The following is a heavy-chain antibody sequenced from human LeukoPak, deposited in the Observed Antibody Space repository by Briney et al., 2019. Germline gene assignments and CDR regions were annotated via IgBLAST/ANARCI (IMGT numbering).Heavy chain of an antibody. CDR1: GGSISSGSYY. CDR3: ARGYGAGSGYYYTHRYYFDY. CDR2: IYTSGST. Sequence: SETLSLTCTVSGGSISSGSYYWSWIRQPAGKGLEWIGRIYTSGSTNYNPSLKSRVTISVDTSKNQFSLKLSSVTAADTAVYYCARGYGAGSGYYYTHRYYFDYWGLGALVTASA. J-gene: IGHJ4*02. V-gene: IGHV4-61*02. D-gene: IGHD3-22*01.